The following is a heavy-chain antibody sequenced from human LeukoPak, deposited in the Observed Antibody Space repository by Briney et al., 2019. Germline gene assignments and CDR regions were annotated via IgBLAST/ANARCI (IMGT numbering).Heavy chain of an antibody. CDR1: GFTFDDYG. Sequence: GGSLRLSCAASGFTFDDYGMHWVRQAPGKGLEWVSLISGDGGSTYYADSVKGRFTISRDNSKNSLYLQMNSLRTEDTALYYCATLGYCSSTSCQRGDYWGQGTLVTVSS. CDR3: ATLGYCSSTSCQRGDY. CDR2: ISGDGGST. J-gene: IGHJ4*02. V-gene: IGHV3-43*02. D-gene: IGHD2-2*01.